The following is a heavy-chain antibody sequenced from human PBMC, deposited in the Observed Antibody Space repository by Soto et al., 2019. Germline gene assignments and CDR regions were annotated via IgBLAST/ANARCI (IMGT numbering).Heavy chain of an antibody. CDR1: GGSFSGYY. CDR3: ATRGSYYYYYGMDV. D-gene: IGHD1-26*01. Sequence: QVQLQQWGAGLLKPSETLSLTCAVYGGSFSGYYWSWIRQPPGKGLEWIGEINHSGSTNYNPSLKSRVTISVDTSKNQFSLKVSSVTAADTAVYYCATRGSYYYYYGMDVWGQGTTVTVSS. V-gene: IGHV4-34*01. J-gene: IGHJ6*02. CDR2: INHSGST.